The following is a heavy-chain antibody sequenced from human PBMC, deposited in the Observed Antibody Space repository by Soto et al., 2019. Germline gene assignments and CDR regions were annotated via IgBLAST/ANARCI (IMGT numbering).Heavy chain of an antibody. J-gene: IGHJ6*02. CDR1: GFTFSAYA. Sequence: QVLLVESGGGVVQPGRSLRLSCAASGFTFSAYAIHWVRQAPGKGLEWVAVISYDGSNKYYADSVKDRFTISRDNYQDTLYLQMNSLRAEDTAIYYCAKEHSSALYYYYGMDVWGQGTTVTVSS. D-gene: IGHD6-19*01. CDR3: AKEHSSALYYYYGMDV. CDR2: ISYDGSNK. V-gene: IGHV3-30*18.